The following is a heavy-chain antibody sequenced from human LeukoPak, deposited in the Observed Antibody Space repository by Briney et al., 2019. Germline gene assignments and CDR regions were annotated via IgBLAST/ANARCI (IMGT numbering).Heavy chain of an antibody. V-gene: IGHV4-4*02. CDR2: IYHSGST. CDR3: ARRTAPFDSSVFAFDI. D-gene: IGHD3-9*01. CDR1: GGSISSRNW. Sequence: PSETLSLACAVSGGSISSRNWWSWVRQPPGKGLEWIGEIYHSGSTNYNPSLKSRVTISVDTSKNHFSLRLSSVTAADTAVYYCARRTAPFDSSVFAFDIWGQGTMVTVSS. J-gene: IGHJ3*02.